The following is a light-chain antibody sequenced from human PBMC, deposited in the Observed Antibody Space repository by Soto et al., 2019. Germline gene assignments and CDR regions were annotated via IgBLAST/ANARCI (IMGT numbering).Light chain of an antibody. V-gene: IGKV3-11*01. CDR1: QSVSSY. CDR3: QQRSNWPPFEWT. CDR2: DAS. J-gene: IGKJ1*01. Sequence: EIVLTQSPATLSLSPGERATLSCRASQSVSSYLAWYQQKPGQAPRLLIYDASNRATGIPARFSGSGSGTDFTLTISRLEPEDFAVYYCQQRSNWPPFEWTFGQGTKVEIK.